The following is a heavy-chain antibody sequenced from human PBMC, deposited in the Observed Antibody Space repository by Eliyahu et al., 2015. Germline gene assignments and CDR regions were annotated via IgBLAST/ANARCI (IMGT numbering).Heavy chain of an antibody. V-gene: IGHV1-18*01. J-gene: IGHJ4*02. CDR2: XSAYNGDT. Sequence: QVQLVQSGAEVKKPGASVKVSCKAXXXTFTNYGISWVRQAPGQGLEWMGWXSAYNGDTNYAQNLQGRVTLTTDTSTSTAYMELRSLRSDDTAVYYCARGGQWLYFDYWGQGTLVTVSS. CDR3: ARGGQWLYFDY. CDR1: XXTFTNYG. D-gene: IGHD6-19*01.